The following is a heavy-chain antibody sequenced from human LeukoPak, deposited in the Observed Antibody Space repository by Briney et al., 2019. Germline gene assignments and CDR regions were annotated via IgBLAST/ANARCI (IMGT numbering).Heavy chain of an antibody. CDR3: ARSGSYAAAGDY. V-gene: IGHV4-59*08. D-gene: IGHD2-15*01. J-gene: IGHJ4*02. CDR1: GGSISSYY. CDR2: IYYSGST. Sequence: SETLSLTCTVSGGSISSYYWSWIRQPPGKGLEWIGYIYYSGSTNYNLSLKSRVTISLDTSKNQFSLKLSSVTAADTAVYYCARSGSYAAAGDYWGQGTLVTVSS.